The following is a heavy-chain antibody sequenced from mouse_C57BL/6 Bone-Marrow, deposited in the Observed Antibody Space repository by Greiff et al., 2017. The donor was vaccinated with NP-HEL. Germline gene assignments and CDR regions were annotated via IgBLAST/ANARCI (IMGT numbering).Heavy chain of an antibody. CDR2: IDPSDSYT. CDR3: ARLGVVAPYWYFDV. Sequence: QVQLQQPGAELVRPGTSVKLSCKASGYTFTSYWMHWVKQRPGQGLEWIGVIDPSDSYTNYNQKFKGKATLTVDTSSSTAYMQLSSLTSEDSAVYYCARLGVVAPYWYFDVWGTGTTVTVSS. V-gene: IGHV1-59*01. D-gene: IGHD1-1*01. J-gene: IGHJ1*03. CDR1: GYTFTSYW.